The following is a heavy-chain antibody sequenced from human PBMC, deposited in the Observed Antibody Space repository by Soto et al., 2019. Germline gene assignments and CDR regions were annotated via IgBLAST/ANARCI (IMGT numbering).Heavy chain of an antibody. Sequence: LRLSCAASGFTVSTNYMTWVRQSPGKGLQWDSIIYSNANTYHADSVKGRFTISRDNSKNTLYLQMDSLTAEDTAVYYCAGCSNLLSFDGRGYYYYGMYVWGRGATF. CDR2: IYSNANT. J-gene: IGHJ6*02. V-gene: IGHV3-53*01. CDR1: GFTVSTNY. D-gene: IGHD2-8*01. CDR3: AGCSNLLSFDGRGYYYYGMYV.